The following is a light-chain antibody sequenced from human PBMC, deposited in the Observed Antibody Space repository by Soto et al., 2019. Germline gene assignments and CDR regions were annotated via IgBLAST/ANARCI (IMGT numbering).Light chain of an antibody. CDR1: SSDVGSYNL. CDR3: CSYAGSSTYVV. CDR2: EGS. J-gene: IGLJ2*01. Sequence: QSALTQPASVSGSPGQSITISCTRTSSDVGSYNLVSWYQQHPGKAPKLMIYEGSKRPSGVSNRFSGSKSGKTASLTISGLQAEDEADYYCCSYAGSSTYVVFGGGTKLTVL. V-gene: IGLV2-23*01.